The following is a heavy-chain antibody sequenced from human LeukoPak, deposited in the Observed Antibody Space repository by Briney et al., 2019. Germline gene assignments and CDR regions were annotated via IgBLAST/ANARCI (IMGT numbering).Heavy chain of an antibody. CDR1: GFTLSSYW. CDR3: ARSSGYIDY. CDR2: INSDGSTT. J-gene: IGHJ4*02. V-gene: IGHV3-74*01. D-gene: IGHD3-22*01. Sequence: GGSLRLSCAASGFTLSSYWMHWVRQAPGKGLVWVSRINSDGSTTSYADSVKGRFTISRDNAKNTLYLQMNGLRAEDTAVYYCARSSGYIDYWGQGTLVTVSS.